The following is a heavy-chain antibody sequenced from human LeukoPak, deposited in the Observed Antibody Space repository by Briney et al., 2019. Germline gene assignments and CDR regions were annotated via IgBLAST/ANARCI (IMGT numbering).Heavy chain of an antibody. V-gene: IGHV4-31*03. CDR3: ARDSSRYGGWFDP. CDR1: GGSISSGGYY. D-gene: IGHD3-22*01. CDR2: IYYSGST. Sequence: SSETLSLTCTVSGGSISSGGYYWSWIRQHPGKGLEWIGYIYYSGSTYYNPSLKSRVTISVDTSKNQFSLKLSSVTAADTAVYYCARDSSRYGGWFDPWGQGTLVTVSS. J-gene: IGHJ5*02.